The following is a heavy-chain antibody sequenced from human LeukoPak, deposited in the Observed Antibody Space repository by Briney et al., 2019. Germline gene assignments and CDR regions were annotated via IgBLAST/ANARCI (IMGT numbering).Heavy chain of an antibody. CDR1: GDTFSSYA. D-gene: IGHD5-24*01. V-gene: IGHV1-69*04. J-gene: IGHJ4*02. Sequence: SVKVSCKASGDTFSSYAISWVRQAPGQGLEWMGRIIPILGIVNYAQKFQGRVTITADRSTSTAFMELSSLRSEDTAVFYCAGEPGIDGYNAFDYCGQGTLVTVSS. CDR2: IIPILGIV. CDR3: AGEPGIDGYNAFDY.